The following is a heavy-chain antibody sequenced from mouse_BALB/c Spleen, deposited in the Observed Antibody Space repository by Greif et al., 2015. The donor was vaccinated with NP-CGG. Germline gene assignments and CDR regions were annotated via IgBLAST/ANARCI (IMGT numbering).Heavy chain of an antibody. V-gene: IGHV5-4*02. CDR3: AREMGNSLGAMDY. J-gene: IGHJ4*01. Sequence: EVKLVESGGGLVKPGGSLKLSCAASGFTFSDYYMYWVRQTPEKRLEWVATISDGGSYTYYPDSVKGRFTISRDNAKNNLYLQMSSLKSEDTAMYYCAREMGNSLGAMDYWGQGTSVTVSS. CDR2: ISDGGSYT. D-gene: IGHD2-1*01. CDR1: GFTFSDYY.